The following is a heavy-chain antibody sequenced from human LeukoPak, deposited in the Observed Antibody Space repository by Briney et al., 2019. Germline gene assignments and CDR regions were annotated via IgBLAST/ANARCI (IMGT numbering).Heavy chain of an antibody. J-gene: IGHJ6*03. CDR3: ARAHPGATVTTQYYYYYMDV. CDR1: GFTVSSNY. V-gene: IGHV3-53*01. CDR2: IYSGGST. Sequence: GGSLRLSCAASGFTVSSNYMSWVRQAPGKGLEWVSVIYSGGSTYYADSVKGRFTISRDNSKNTLYLQMNSLRADDTAVYYCARAHPGATVTTQYYYYYMDVWGKGTTVTVSS. D-gene: IGHD4-17*01.